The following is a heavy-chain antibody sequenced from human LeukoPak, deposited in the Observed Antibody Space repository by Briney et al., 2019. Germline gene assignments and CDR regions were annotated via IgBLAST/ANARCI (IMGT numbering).Heavy chain of an antibody. D-gene: IGHD1-26*01. V-gene: IGHV4-39*01. CDR2: IYYTGST. J-gene: IGHJ4*02. Sequence: SETLSLTCSVSGASISGGTYYWGWVRQPPGRGLEWIGSIYYTGSTYDNPSLKSRVTISVDTSKNQFSLKLSSVTAAATAVYYCARRGGSGRAFDYWGQGTLVTVSS. CDR1: GASISGGTYY. CDR3: ARRGGSGRAFDY.